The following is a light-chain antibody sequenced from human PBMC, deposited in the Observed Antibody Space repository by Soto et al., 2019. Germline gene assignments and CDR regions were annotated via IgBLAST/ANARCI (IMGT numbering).Light chain of an antibody. V-gene: IGLV2-14*03. J-gene: IGLJ1*01. CDR2: DVT. CDR3: TSHTSSHTLV. Sequence: QSVLTQPASVSGSPGQSITISCTGTSSDVGAYNYVSWYQHHPGKVPKLIIYDVTNRPSGVSDRFSGSKSGNTASLTISGLQAEDEADYYCTSHTSSHTLVFGSGTKVTVL. CDR1: SSDVGAYNY.